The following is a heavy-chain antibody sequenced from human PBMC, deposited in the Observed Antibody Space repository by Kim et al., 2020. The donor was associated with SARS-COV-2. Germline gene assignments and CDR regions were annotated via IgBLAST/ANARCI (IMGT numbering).Heavy chain of an antibody. J-gene: IGHJ4*02. Sequence: YNPSTKSRVTILLDTSKHQFFLKLNSVTAADTAVYYCATSSYTSSWSYFDYWGQGILVTVSS. CDR3: ATSSYTSSWSYFDY. V-gene: IGHV4-59*01. D-gene: IGHD3-3*01.